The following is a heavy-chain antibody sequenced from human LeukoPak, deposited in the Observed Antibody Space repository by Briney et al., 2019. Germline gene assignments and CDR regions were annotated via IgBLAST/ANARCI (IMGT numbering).Heavy chain of an antibody. CDR3: ASPPLPYYYYYMDV. J-gene: IGHJ6*03. V-gene: IGHV3-30*04. CDR2: ISYDGSNK. CDR1: GFTFSSYA. Sequence: GGSLRLSCAASGFTFSSYAMHWVRQAPGKGLEWVAVISYDGSNKYYADSVKGQFTISRDNSKNTLYLKMNSLRAEDTAVYYCASPPLPYYYYYMDVWGKGTTVTVSS.